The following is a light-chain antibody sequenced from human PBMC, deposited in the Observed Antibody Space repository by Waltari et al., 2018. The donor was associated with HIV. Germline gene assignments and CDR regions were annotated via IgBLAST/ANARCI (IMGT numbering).Light chain of an antibody. CDR1: QSISYW. CDR3: QQYSNGVFI. CDR2: EAS. V-gene: IGKV1-5*03. Sequence: DIQMTQSPSTLSASVGDRVTITCRASQSISYWLAWYQQKPGKAPKLLIYEASILESGVPSRFSGSISGTEFTLTISSLQPDDFATYYCQQYSNGVFIFGPGTKVDVK. J-gene: IGKJ3*01.